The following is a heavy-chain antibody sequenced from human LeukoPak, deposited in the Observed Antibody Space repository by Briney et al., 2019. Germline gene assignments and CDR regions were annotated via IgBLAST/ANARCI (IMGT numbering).Heavy chain of an antibody. CDR3: ARAHPQVQLERRGVAAFDI. J-gene: IGHJ3*02. CDR1: GFTFSSYS. V-gene: IGHV3-21*01. CDR2: ISSSSSYI. D-gene: IGHD1-1*01. Sequence: GGSLRLSCAASGFTFSSYSMNWVRQAPGKGLEWVSSISSSSSYIYYADSVKGRFTISRDNAKNSLYLQMNSLRAEDTAVYYCARAHPQVQLERRGVAAFDIWGQGTMVTVSS.